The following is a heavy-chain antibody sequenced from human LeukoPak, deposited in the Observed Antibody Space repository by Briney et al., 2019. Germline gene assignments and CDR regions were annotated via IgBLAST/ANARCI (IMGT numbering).Heavy chain of an antibody. D-gene: IGHD1-26*01. CDR3: ARGGSYLSAFDI. CDR1: GFTFSSYE. V-gene: IGHV3-48*03. CDR2: ISSSGSTI. Sequence: TGGSLRLSCAASGFTFSSYEMNWVRQAPGKGLEWVSYISSSGSTIYYADSVKGRFTISRDNSKNTPYLQMNSLRAEDTAVYYCARGGSYLSAFDIWGQGTMVTVSS. J-gene: IGHJ3*02.